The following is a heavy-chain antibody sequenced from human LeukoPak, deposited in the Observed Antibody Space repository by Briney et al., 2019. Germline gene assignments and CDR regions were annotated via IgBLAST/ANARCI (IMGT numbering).Heavy chain of an antibody. CDR3: AKVKDRGIAVAGVFDY. V-gene: IGHV3-23*01. Sequence: GGSVRLSCAASGFTFSSYAMSGLRQAPGRGVAWVSAISGSGGRRYYADSVRGRFTISRDNYRNTLYLQMNSLRAEDTAVYSCAKVKDRGIAVAGVFDYWGQGTLVTVSS. D-gene: IGHD6-19*01. CDR1: GFTFSSYA. J-gene: IGHJ4*02. CDR2: ISGSGGRR.